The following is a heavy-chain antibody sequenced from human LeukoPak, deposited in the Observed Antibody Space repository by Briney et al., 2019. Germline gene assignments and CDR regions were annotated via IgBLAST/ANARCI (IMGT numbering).Heavy chain of an antibody. Sequence: GRSLRLSSAASGFTLSSYEMKWVCQAPGKGLERVSYISSSGSTIYYADSVKGRFTISRDNAKNSLYLQMNSLRAEDTAVYYCARVAGLPYWGQGTLVTVSS. CDR3: ARVAGLPY. D-gene: IGHD6-13*01. CDR1: GFTLSSYE. J-gene: IGHJ4*02. CDR2: ISSSGSTI. V-gene: IGHV3-48*03.